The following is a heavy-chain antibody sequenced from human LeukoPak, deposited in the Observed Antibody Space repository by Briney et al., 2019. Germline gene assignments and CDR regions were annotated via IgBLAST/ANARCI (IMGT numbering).Heavy chain of an antibody. CDR2: RHYSGTT. Sequence: SQTLSLTCTVSGGSISSGGYYWSWIRQHPGKGLEWIGFRHYSGTTYYNASLKSRLTISVDTSKNQFSLKLSSVTAADTAVYYCARASLAYCSGGGCYAIDHWGQGTLVTVSS. V-gene: IGHV4-31*03. J-gene: IGHJ4*02. D-gene: IGHD2-15*01. CDR3: ARASLAYCSGGGCYAIDH. CDR1: GGSISSGGYY.